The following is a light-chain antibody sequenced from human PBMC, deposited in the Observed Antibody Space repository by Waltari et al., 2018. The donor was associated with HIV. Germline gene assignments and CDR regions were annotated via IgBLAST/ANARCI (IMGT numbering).Light chain of an antibody. CDR3: NSYTISSTLGV. J-gene: IGLJ3*02. CDR1: SSDVGGYNY. V-gene: IGLV2-14*01. CDR2: EVT. Sequence: QSALTQPASVSGSPGQSITISCTGTSSDVGGYNYVSWYQQHPGKAPTLLIYEVTTRPSGVSNRFAGSKSGKTASLTISGLQAEDEADYYCNSYTISSTLGVFGGGTKLTVL.